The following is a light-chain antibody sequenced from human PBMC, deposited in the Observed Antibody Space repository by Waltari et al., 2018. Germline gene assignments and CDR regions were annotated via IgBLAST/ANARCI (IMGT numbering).Light chain of an antibody. CDR1: SSDVGGYNY. CDR2: DVS. J-gene: IGLJ2*01. Sequence: QSALTQPASVSGSPGQSITIPCTGTSSDVGGYNYVSWYQQHPGKAPKLMIYDVSKRPSGVSNRFSGSKSGNTASLTISGLQAEDEADYYCCSYAGSSPHVVFGGGTKLTVL. V-gene: IGLV2-23*02. CDR3: CSYAGSSPHVV.